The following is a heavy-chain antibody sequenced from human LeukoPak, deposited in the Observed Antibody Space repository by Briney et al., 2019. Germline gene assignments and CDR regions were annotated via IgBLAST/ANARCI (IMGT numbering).Heavy chain of an antibody. D-gene: IGHD3-22*01. CDR1: GGSISSYY. CDR2: MYYSGST. V-gene: IGHV4-59*01. CDR3: ARAGGDYYDSSGYCHY. J-gene: IGHJ4*02. Sequence: SETLSLTCTVSGGSISSYYWSWIRQPPGKGLEWIGYMYYSGSTNYNPSLKSRVTISVDTSKNQFSLKLSSVTAADTAVYYCARAGGDYYDSSGYCHYWGQGTLVTVSS.